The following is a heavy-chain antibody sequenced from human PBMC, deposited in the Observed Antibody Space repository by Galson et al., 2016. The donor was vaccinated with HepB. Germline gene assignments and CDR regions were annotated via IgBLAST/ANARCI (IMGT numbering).Heavy chain of an antibody. CDR3: ARDDSGSYRDIVI. V-gene: IGHV3-33*01. CDR2: IWHDGSKA. J-gene: IGHJ4*02. CDR1: GFILSLYG. Sequence: SLRLSCAASGFILSLYGMHWVRQAPGKGLEWLAVIWHDGSKASYADSVKGRFTISRDNSKNTVYLKMNSLSGEDTAAYYCARDDSGSYRDIVIWGRGTLVRVSS. D-gene: IGHD1-26*01.